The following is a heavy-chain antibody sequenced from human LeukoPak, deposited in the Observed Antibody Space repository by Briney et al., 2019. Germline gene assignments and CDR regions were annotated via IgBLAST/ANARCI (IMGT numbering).Heavy chain of an antibody. CDR1: GFTFSSHW. D-gene: IGHD3-9*01. CDR2: IKTDGSEK. CDR3: ARDYTGYFP. Sequence: GGSLRLSCAASGFTFSSHWMHWVRQAPGKGLVWVANIKTDGSEKYYVDSVKGRFTISRDNAKNSLYLQMNSLRAEDTAVYYCARDYTGYFPWGQGTLVIVSS. J-gene: IGHJ5*02. V-gene: IGHV3-7*03.